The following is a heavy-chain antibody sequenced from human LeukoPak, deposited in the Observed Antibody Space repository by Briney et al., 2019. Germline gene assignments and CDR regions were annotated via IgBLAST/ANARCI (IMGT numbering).Heavy chain of an antibody. Sequence: GGSLRLSCAASGFTFSIYSMNWVRQAPGKGLEWVSSISSSSSYIYYADSLKGRFTISRDNAKNSLYLQMNSLRAEDTAVYYCARARNDYGDYVFDFWGQGTLITVSS. CDR1: GFTFSIYS. CDR3: ARARNDYGDYVFDF. J-gene: IGHJ4*02. CDR2: ISSSSSYI. V-gene: IGHV3-21*01. D-gene: IGHD4-17*01.